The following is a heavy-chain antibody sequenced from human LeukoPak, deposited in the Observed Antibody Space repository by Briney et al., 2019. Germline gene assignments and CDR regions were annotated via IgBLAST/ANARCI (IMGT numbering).Heavy chain of an antibody. CDR3: ARVALISDSSGYYMDHDAFDI. Sequence: PSETLSLTCVVYGGTFSDYYWSWVRQPPGKGLEWIGEINHSGGAKYNPSFKSRVTMSIHTSNNQFSLKLSSVTAADTAVYYCARVALISDSSGYYMDHDAFDIWGQGTMVTVSS. V-gene: IGHV4-34*01. J-gene: IGHJ3*02. D-gene: IGHD3-22*01. CDR1: GGTFSDYY. CDR2: INHSGGA.